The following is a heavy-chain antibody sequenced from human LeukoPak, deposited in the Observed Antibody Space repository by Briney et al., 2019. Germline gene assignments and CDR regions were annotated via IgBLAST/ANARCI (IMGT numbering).Heavy chain of an antibody. CDR2: IYYSGRT. CDR3: ASTSGSYVFDY. D-gene: IGHD1-26*01. V-gene: IGHV4-59*01. CDR1: GGSISSYY. J-gene: IGHJ4*02. Sequence: ASETLSLTCTVSGGSISSYYWSWVRQAPGKELEWIAYIYYSGRTNYNPSLKSRVTMSIDTSKNYFSLNLSSVTAADTAVYYCASTSGSYVFDYWGQVTLVTVSS.